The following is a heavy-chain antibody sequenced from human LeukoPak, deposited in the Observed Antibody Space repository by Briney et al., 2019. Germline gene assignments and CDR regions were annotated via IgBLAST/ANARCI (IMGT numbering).Heavy chain of an antibody. D-gene: IGHD6-13*01. J-gene: IGHJ4*02. CDR1: GGSFSGYY. CDR3: ARGPGIAAAGTFDY. CDR2: ISHSGST. V-gene: IGHV4-34*01. Sequence: SETLSLTCAVYGGSFSGYYWSWIRQPPGKGLEWIGEISHSGSTNYNPSLKSRVTISVDTSKNQFSLKLSSVTAADTAVYYCARGPGIAAAGTFDYWGQGTLVTVSS.